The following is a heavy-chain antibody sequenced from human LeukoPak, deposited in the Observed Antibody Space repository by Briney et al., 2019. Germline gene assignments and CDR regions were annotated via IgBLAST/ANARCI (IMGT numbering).Heavy chain of an antibody. CDR2: ICPGDSDT. J-gene: IGHJ4*02. CDR1: GSRFTSYW. Sequence: MTGESLNFSGKATGSRFTSYWIAGCRQMPGKGLEWLEIICPGDSDTRYSPSFEGEVTISADKSISTAYLQWSSLKASDNAMYYCARHVVDSSGYSGSVYFDYWGQGTPVTVSS. D-gene: IGHD3-22*01. CDR3: ARHVVDSSGYSGSVYFDY. V-gene: IGHV5-51*01.